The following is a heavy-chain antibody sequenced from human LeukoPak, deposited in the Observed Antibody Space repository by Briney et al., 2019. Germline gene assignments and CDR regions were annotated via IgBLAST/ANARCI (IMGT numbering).Heavy chain of an antibody. Sequence: GGSLRLSCAASRFTFSSYAMSWVRQAPGKGLEWVSAISGNGGSTYYADSVKGRFTISRDNSKNTLYLQLNSLRAEDTAIYYCARDRFAGFGSFWGQGTLVTASS. J-gene: IGHJ4*02. CDR3: ARDRFAGFGSF. D-gene: IGHD3-10*01. CDR2: ISGNGGST. V-gene: IGHV3-23*01. CDR1: RFTFSSYA.